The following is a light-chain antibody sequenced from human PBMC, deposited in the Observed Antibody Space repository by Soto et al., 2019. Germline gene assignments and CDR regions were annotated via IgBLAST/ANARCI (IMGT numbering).Light chain of an antibody. J-gene: IGKJ1*01. CDR3: QHYNSYSEA. Sequence: DIQMTQSPSPLSASVGDRVTITCRASQSISSWLAWYQQKPGKAPKLLIYKASSLESGVPSRFIGSGSGTEFTLTISSLQPDDVATYYCQHYNSYSEALGQGTKVDIK. V-gene: IGKV1-5*03. CDR1: QSISSW. CDR2: KAS.